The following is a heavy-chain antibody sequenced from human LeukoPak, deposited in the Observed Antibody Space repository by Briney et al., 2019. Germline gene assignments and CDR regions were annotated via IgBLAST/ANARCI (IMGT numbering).Heavy chain of an antibody. J-gene: IGHJ4*02. CDR1: GFTFSSYA. CDR3: ARGGVGAIRGLDY. D-gene: IGHD1-26*01. CDR2: ISYDGSNK. V-gene: IGHV3-30-3*01. Sequence: PGGSLRLSCAASGFTFSSYAMHWVRQAPGKGLEWVAVISYDGSNKYYADSVKGRFTISRDNSKNTLYLQMNSLRAEDTAVYYCARGGVGAIRGLDYWGQGTLVTVSS.